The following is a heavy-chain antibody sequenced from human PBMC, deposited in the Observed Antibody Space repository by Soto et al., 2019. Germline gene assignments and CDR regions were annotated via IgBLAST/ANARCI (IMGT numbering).Heavy chain of an antibody. CDR2: IYYSGST. J-gene: IGHJ6*02. Sequence: PSETLSLTCTVSGGSISSGDYYWSWIRQPPGKGLEWIGYIYYSGSTYYNPSLKSRVTISVDTSKNQFSLKLSSVTAADTAVYYCAREGGSRDYYYYGMDVWGQGTTVTVSS. CDR1: GGSISSGDYY. V-gene: IGHV4-30-4*01. CDR3: AREGGSRDYYYYGMDV. D-gene: IGHD6-13*01.